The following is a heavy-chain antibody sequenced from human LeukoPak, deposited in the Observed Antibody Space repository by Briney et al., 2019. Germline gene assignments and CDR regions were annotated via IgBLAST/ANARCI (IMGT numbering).Heavy chain of an antibody. CDR1: GFTFSNYS. CDR3: ARDSRDAFDI. J-gene: IGHJ3*02. V-gene: IGHV3-48*01. CDR2: ISSGSSTR. Sequence: GGSLRLSCAASGFTFSNYSMNWVRQAPGKGLEWVSYISSGSSTRYYADSVKGRFTISRDNAKNSLCLQMNSLRAEDTAVYYCARDSRDAFDIWGQGTMVTVSS.